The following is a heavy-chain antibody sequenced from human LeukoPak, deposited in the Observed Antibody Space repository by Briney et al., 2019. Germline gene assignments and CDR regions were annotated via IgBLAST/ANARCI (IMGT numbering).Heavy chain of an antibody. Sequence: GPTLLNPTPTLTLTCAFSGFSLPTRGVGVGWIRQPPGKALEWLALIYWDDDKRYSPSLKSRLTITKDTSKKQVVLTVTNLDPVDTATYYCARLAYYDNSGSSRPFDIWGQGTMVTVSS. CDR1: GFSLPTRGVG. V-gene: IGHV2-5*02. CDR3: ARLAYYDNSGSSRPFDI. J-gene: IGHJ3*02. CDR2: IYWDDDK. D-gene: IGHD3-22*01.